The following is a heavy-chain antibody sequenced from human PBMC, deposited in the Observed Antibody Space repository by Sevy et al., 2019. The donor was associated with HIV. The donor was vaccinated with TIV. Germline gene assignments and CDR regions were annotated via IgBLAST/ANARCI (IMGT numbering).Heavy chain of an antibody. Sequence: GGSLRLSCAASGFTFSSYAMHWVRQAPGKGLEWVAVISYDGSNKYYADSVKGGFTISRDNSKNTLYLQMNSLRAEDTAVYYCARGSSSITMVRGVNYWGQGTLVTVSS. CDR3: ARGSSSITMVRGVNY. J-gene: IGHJ4*02. CDR1: GFTFSSYA. D-gene: IGHD3-10*01. CDR2: ISYDGSNK. V-gene: IGHV3-30-3*01.